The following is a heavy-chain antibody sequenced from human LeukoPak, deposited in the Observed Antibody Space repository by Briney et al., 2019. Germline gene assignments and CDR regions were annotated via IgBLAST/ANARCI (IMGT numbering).Heavy chain of an antibody. D-gene: IGHD2-8*02. CDR1: AYTFTDYY. CDR2: INPNSGST. CDR3: AKVSKLGCTGVSCYSAFDY. V-gene: IGHV1-2*02. Sequence: ASVKVTCKASAYTFTDYYIHWVRQAPGQGLEWMGWINPNSGSTDYPQTFQGRVTMTRDTSTSTVYMDLNRLTSDDTAVYYCAKVSKLGCTGVSCYSAFDYWGQGSLVTVSS. J-gene: IGHJ4*02.